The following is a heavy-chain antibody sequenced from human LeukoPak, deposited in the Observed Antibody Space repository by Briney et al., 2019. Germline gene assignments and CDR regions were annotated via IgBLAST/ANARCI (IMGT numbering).Heavy chain of an antibody. CDR1: GFIFSNYW. CDR2: ISGDGIST. Sequence: QAGGSLRLSCEASGFIFSNYWMHWLRQAPGKGLVWVSRISGDGISTAYADPVKGRFTISRDSAKNTVYLQMNSLRAEDTAVYYCAKDLGTLISGTYYYYFDYWGQGTLVTVSS. CDR3: AKDLGTLISGTYYYYFDY. J-gene: IGHJ4*02. D-gene: IGHD3-10*01. V-gene: IGHV3-74*01.